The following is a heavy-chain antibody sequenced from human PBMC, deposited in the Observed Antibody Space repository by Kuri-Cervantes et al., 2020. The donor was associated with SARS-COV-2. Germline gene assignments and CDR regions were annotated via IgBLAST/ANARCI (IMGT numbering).Heavy chain of an antibody. V-gene: IGHV1-18*04. CDR1: GYTFTGYY. Sequence: ASVKVSCKASGYTFTGYYMHWVRQAPGQGLEWMGWISAYNGSTNYAQKLQGRVTMTTDTSTSTAYMELRSLRSDDTAVYYCARDNSIAARRFDYWGQGTLVTVSS. CDR3: ARDNSIAARRFDY. D-gene: IGHD6-6*01. CDR2: ISAYNGST. J-gene: IGHJ4*02.